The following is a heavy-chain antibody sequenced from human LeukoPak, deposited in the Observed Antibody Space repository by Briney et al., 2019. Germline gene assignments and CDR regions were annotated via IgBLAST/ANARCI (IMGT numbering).Heavy chain of an antibody. D-gene: IGHD5-12*01. V-gene: IGHV3-30*18. CDR2: ISYDGSNK. CDR1: GFTFSSYG. J-gene: IGHJ3*02. CDR3: AKDKGGHGAFDI. Sequence: PGGSLRLSCAASGFTFSSYGMHWVRQAPGKGLEWVAVISYDGSNKYYADSVKGRFTISRDNSKNTLYLQMNSLRAEDTALYYCAKDKGGHGAFDIWGQGTMVTVSS.